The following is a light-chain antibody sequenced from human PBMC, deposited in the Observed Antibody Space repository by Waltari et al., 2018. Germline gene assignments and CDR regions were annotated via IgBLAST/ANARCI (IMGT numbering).Light chain of an antibody. CDR2: KGS. CDR1: QSVNRR. CDR3: QEYHTDT. Sequence: DLQMTQIPSTLSASVGDSVTITCRASQSVNRRLAWYQQKPGKAPFLLSSKGSTLQRGVPSRFSGSESGTEFTLTINSLQPDDFATYDCQEYHTDTFGQGTRVDIK. V-gene: IGKV1-5*03. J-gene: IGKJ1*01.